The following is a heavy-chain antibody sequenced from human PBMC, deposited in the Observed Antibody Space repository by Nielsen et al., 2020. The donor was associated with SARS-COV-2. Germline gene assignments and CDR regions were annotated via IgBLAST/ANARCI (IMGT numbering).Heavy chain of an antibody. Sequence: GESLKISCAASGFTFSSYSMNWVRQAPGKGLEWVSSISSSSSYIYYADSVKGRFTISRHSSENSLYLQMNSLRADDTALYYCARGGYCSSSSCYNAFDVWGEGTMVLVSS. D-gene: IGHD2-2*03. CDR2: ISSSSSYI. V-gene: IGHV3-21*04. CDR1: GFTFSSYS. CDR3: ARGGYCSSSSCYNAFDV. J-gene: IGHJ3*01.